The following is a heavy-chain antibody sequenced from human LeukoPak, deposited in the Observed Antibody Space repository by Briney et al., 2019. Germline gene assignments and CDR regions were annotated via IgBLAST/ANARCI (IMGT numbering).Heavy chain of an antibody. CDR2: IIPIFGTA. CDR3: ARYGSSSGFDY. V-gene: IGHV1-69*13. D-gene: IGHD6-13*01. CDR1: GGTFSSYA. J-gene: IGHJ4*02. Sequence: ASVKVSCKASGGTFSSYAISWVRQAPGQGLEWMGGIIPIFGTANYAQKFQGRVTITADESTSTAYMELSNLRSEDTVVYYCARYGSSSGFDYWGQGTLVTVSS.